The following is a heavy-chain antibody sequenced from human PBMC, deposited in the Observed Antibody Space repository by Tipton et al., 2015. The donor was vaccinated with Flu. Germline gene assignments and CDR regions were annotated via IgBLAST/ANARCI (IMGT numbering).Heavy chain of an antibody. CDR2: IKQDGSEK. V-gene: IGHV3-7*01. CDR1: GFTVSSNY. Sequence: QLVQSGGGLIQPGGSLRLSCAASGFTVSSNYMSWVRQAPGKGLEWVANIKQDGSEKYYVDSVKGRFIISRDNAKNSLYLQMNSLRSEDTAVYYCARAWAAAGSAWGQGTLVTVSS. J-gene: IGHJ5*02. D-gene: IGHD6-13*01. CDR3: ARAWAAAGSA.